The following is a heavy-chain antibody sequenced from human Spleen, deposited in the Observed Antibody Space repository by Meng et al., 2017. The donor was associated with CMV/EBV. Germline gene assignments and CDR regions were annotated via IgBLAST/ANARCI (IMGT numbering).Heavy chain of an antibody. CDR1: GYTFTGYY. CDR3: ARDGAKGVYYYYGMDV. Sequence: ASVKVSCKASGYTFTGYYMHWVRQAPGQGLEWMGWINPNSGGTNSAQNFQGRVTMTRDTSISTAYMELSRLRSDDTAVYYCARDGAKGVYYYYGMDVWGQGTTVTVSS. CDR2: INPNSGGT. D-gene: IGHD4/OR15-4a*01. V-gene: IGHV1-2*02. J-gene: IGHJ6*02.